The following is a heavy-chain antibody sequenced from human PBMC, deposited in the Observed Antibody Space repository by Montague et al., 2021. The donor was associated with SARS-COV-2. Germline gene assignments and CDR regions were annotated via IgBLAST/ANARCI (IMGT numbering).Heavy chain of an antibody. J-gene: IGHJ4*02. CDR2: ITHGGST. Sequence: SETLSLTCAMYGGSLSGFYWTWIRQAPGKGLEWVGEITHGGSTSYSPALKSRLTISLDTSKNQFSLNLDSVTAADTATYYCARSHDYRGNDYFDSWGQGALVIVSS. V-gene: IGHV4-34*01. D-gene: IGHD4-23*01. CDR3: ARSHDYRGNDYFDS. CDR1: GGSLSGFY.